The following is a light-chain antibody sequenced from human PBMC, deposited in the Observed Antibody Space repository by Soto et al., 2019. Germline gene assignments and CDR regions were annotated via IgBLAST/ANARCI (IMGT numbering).Light chain of an antibody. CDR1: SSDVGAYNY. CDR3: SSYTITTTLV. CDR2: EVS. Sequence: QSALTQPASVSGSPGQSITISCTGTSSDVGAYNYVSWYQQHPGKAPKLIIYEVSNRPSGVSNRFSGSKSGNTASLTISGLQAEDEAEYYCSSYTITTTLVFGGGTKLTVL. V-gene: IGLV2-14*01. J-gene: IGLJ2*01.